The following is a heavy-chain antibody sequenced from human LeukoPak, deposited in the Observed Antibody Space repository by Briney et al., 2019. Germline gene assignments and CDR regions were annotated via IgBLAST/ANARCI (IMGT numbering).Heavy chain of an antibody. CDR1: GYTFTSYY. Sequence: ASVKVSCKASGYTFTSYYMHWVRQAPGQGLEWMGIINPSGGSTSYAQKFQGRVTMTRDTSTSTVYMELSSLRSEDTAVYYCARVHGSGSHHFNPHRKYYYYGMDVWGQGTTVTVSS. J-gene: IGHJ6*02. CDR3: ARVHGSGSHHFNPHRKYYYYGMDV. V-gene: IGHV1-46*01. CDR2: INPSGGST. D-gene: IGHD3-10*01.